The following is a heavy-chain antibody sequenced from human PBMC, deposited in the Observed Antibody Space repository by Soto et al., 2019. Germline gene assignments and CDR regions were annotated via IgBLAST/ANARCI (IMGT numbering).Heavy chain of an antibody. Sequence: GETLKISCQVSGYTFTIYWIGWVRQMPGKGLEWMGIIYPSDSDTRYSPSFQGQVTISADQSINTAYLQWDSLKASDTAIYYCERPENKVADQFDIWGQGTPVTVSS. D-gene: IGHD2-15*01. CDR1: GYTFTIYW. CDR2: IYPSDSDT. V-gene: IGHV5-51*01. CDR3: ERPENKVADQFDI. J-gene: IGHJ4*02.